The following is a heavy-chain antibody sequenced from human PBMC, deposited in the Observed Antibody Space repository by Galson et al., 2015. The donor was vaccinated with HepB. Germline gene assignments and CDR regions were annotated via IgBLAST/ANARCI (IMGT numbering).Heavy chain of an antibody. CDR3: ARGIYYWYLRLDP. J-gene: IGHJ5*02. CDR1: GGSLTNQY. D-gene: IGHD3-22*01. CDR2: VFYTGSA. V-gene: IGHV4-59*11. Sequence: LSLTCTVSGGSLTNQYWSWIRQPPGRGLEWVGYVFYTGSANYNPSLRGRVTISVDTSKNQFSLNLISVTAADTAVYFCARGIYYWYLRLDPWGQGTRVTVSS.